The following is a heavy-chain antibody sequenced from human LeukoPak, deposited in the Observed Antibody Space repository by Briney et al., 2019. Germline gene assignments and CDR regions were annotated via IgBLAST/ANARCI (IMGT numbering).Heavy chain of an antibody. CDR3: ARGSGWFDP. J-gene: IGHJ5*02. D-gene: IGHD3-10*01. CDR2: INHSGST. Sequence: SETLSLTCAVYGGCFSGYYWSWIRQPPGKGLEWIGEINHSGSTNYNPSLKSRVTISVDTSKNQFSLKLSSVTAADTAVYYCARGSGWFDPWGQGTLVTVSS. CDR1: GGCFSGYY. V-gene: IGHV4-34*01.